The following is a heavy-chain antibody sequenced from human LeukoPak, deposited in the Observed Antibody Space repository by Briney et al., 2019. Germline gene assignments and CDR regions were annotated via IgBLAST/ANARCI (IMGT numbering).Heavy chain of an antibody. J-gene: IGHJ4*02. CDR3: ARTQSQSGSYRYYFGY. D-gene: IGHD1-26*01. Sequence: SETLSLTCTVSGASVGSAGYHWSWIRQPPGGGLEWIGYIYYVSNTNYNPSLKSRVTMSVDPSKNQFSLKLNSVTAADTAVYYCARTQSQSGSYRYYFGYWGQGTLVTVSS. V-gene: IGHV4-61*08. CDR1: GASVGSAGYH. CDR2: IYYVSNT.